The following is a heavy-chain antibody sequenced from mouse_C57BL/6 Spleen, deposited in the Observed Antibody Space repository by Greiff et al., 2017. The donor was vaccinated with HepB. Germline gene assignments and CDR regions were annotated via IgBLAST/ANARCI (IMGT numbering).Heavy chain of an antibody. Sequence: QVHVKQPGAELVKPGASVKLSCKASGYTFTSYWMHWVKQRPGQGLEWIGMIHPNSGSTNYNEKFKSKATLTVDKSSSTAYMQLSSLTSEDSAVYYCARDGSSYGYAMDYWGQGTSVTVSS. J-gene: IGHJ4*01. CDR3: ARDGSSYGYAMDY. D-gene: IGHD1-1*01. CDR2: IHPNSGST. CDR1: GYTFTSYW. V-gene: IGHV1-64*01.